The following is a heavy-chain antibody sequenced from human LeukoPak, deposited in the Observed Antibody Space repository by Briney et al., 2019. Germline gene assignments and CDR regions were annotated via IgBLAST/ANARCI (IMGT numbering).Heavy chain of an antibody. Sequence: GGSLRLSCAASGFTFSSYWMHWVRQAPGKGLVWVSCINSDGSSTRCADSVKGRFTISRDNAKNTLYLQMNSLRAEDTAVYYCARDWRYSNYVAANWFDPWGQGTLVTVSS. CDR3: ARDWRYSNYVAANWFDP. J-gene: IGHJ5*02. CDR1: GFTFSSYW. V-gene: IGHV3-74*01. CDR2: INSDGSST. D-gene: IGHD4-11*01.